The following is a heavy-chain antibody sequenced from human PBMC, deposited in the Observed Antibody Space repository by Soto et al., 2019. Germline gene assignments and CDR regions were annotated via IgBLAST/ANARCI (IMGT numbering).Heavy chain of an antibody. V-gene: IGHV3-11*01. Sequence: QVQLVESGGGLVKPGGSLRLSCAASGFTFSDYYMSWIRQAPGKGLEWVSYISSSSTIYYADSVKGRFIISRDNAKNSLYLQMNSLRAEDTAVYYCARTMVRGVMTLQHYYYMDVWGKGTTVTVSS. CDR1: GFTFSDYY. J-gene: IGHJ6*03. D-gene: IGHD3-10*01. CDR2: ISSSSTI. CDR3: ARTMVRGVMTLQHYYYMDV.